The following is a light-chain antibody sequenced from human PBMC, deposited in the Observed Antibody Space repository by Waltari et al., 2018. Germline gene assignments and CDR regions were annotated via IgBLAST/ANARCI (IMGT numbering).Light chain of an antibody. CDR3: SSYTSSSTRV. V-gene: IGLV2-14*03. J-gene: IGLJ3*02. Sequence: QSALTQPASVSGSPGQSITISCTGTSSDVGVYNYVSWYQQHPGKAPKLMIYDVSNRPSGFSNRFSGSKSANTASLTISGLQAEDEADYYCSSYTSSSTRVFGGGTKLTVL. CDR1: SSDVGVYNY. CDR2: DVS.